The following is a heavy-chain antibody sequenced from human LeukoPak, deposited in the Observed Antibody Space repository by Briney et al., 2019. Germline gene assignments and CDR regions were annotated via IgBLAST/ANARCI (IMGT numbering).Heavy chain of an antibody. CDR1: GFTFSSYA. Sequence: GSLRLSCAASGFTFSSYAMNWVRQAPGKGLEWVAIISYDGSNKYYADSVKGRFTISRDKSKNTLYLQMSSLRAEDTAVYYCARDPWEPTNYFDYWGQGTLVTVSS. V-gene: IGHV3-30*04. CDR2: ISYDGSNK. CDR3: ARDPWEPTNYFDY. J-gene: IGHJ4*02. D-gene: IGHD1-26*01.